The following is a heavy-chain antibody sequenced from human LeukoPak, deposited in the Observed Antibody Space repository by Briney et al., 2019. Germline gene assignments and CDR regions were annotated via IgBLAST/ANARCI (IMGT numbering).Heavy chain of an antibody. CDR3: AKDRCSNGVGCYYYYMDV. CDR2: ITGSGGRT. J-gene: IGHJ6*03. CDR1: GFTSSSYV. V-gene: IGHV3-23*01. Sequence: GGSLRLSCAASGFTSSSYVMSWVRQAPGKGLEWVSTITGSGGRTYYADSVKGPFTISRDSSKNILYLQMNSLRAEDTAVYYCAKDRCSNGVGCYYYYMDVWGKGTTVTISS. D-gene: IGHD2-8*01.